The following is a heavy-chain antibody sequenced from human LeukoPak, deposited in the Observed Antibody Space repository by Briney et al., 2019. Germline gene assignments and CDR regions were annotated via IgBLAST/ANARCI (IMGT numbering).Heavy chain of an antibody. CDR3: ARDPLKRAFDI. V-gene: IGHV3-48*03. J-gene: IGHJ3*02. CDR1: GFTFSSYE. CDR2: ISSSGSTI. Sequence: PGGFLRLSCAASGFTFSSYEMNWVRQAPGKGLEWVSYISSSGSTIYYADSVKGRFTISRDNAKNSLYLQMNSLRAEDTAVYYCARDPLKRAFDIWGQGTMVTVSS.